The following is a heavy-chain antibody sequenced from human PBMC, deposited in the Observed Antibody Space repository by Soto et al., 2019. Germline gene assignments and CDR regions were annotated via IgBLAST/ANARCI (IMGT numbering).Heavy chain of an antibody. CDR2: INPNSGNT. CDR1: GYTFTSYD. Sequence: ASVKVSCKASGYTFTSYDINWVRQATGQGLEWMGWINPNSGNTSYAQKFQGRVTITRNTSASTAYMELSSLRSEDTAVYYCARVMYCSSTSCPEPFDPWGQGTLVTVSS. CDR3: ARVMYCSSTSCPEPFDP. V-gene: IGHV1-8*01. J-gene: IGHJ5*02. D-gene: IGHD2-2*01.